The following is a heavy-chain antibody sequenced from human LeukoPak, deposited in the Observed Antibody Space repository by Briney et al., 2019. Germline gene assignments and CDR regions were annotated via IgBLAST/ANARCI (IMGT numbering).Heavy chain of an antibody. CDR2: ISAYNGNT. Sequence: ASVKVSCKASGYTFTSYGISGVRQAPGQGLEGMGWISAYNGNTNYAQKLQGRVTMTTDTSTSTAYMELRSLRSDDTAVYYCARDGNWTDGFYYYYYGMDVWGQGTTVTVSS. J-gene: IGHJ6*02. CDR1: GYTFTSYG. V-gene: IGHV1-18*01. D-gene: IGHD1-1*01. CDR3: ARDGNWTDGFYYYYYGMDV.